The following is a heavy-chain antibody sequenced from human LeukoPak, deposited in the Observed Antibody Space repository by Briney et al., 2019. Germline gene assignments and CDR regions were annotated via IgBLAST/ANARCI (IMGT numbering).Heavy chain of an antibody. Sequence: SGTLSLTCAVSGGSITSDNWWTWVRQTPGKGLEWIGTIYYSGSTYSNPSLKSRVTISVDTSKNQFSLKLSSVTAADTAVYYCARQWPGLWFGELLPNWFDPWGQGTLVTVSS. D-gene: IGHD3-10*01. J-gene: IGHJ5*02. CDR1: GGSITSDNW. CDR2: IYYSGST. V-gene: IGHV4-4*02. CDR3: ARQWPGLWFGELLPNWFDP.